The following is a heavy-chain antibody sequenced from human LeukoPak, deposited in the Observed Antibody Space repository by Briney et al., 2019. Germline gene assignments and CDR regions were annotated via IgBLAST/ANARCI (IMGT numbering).Heavy chain of an antibody. V-gene: IGHV4-59*01. CDR3: ARSTYSSSSRFYY. CDR1: GGSISSYY. CDR2: IYYSGST. J-gene: IGHJ4*02. D-gene: IGHD6-6*01. Sequence: PSETLSLTWTVSGGSISSYYWSWIRQPQGKGLEWIGYIYYSGSTNYNPSLKSRVTISVDTSKNQFSLKLSSETAADTAVYYCARSTYSSSSRFYYWGQGTLVTVSS.